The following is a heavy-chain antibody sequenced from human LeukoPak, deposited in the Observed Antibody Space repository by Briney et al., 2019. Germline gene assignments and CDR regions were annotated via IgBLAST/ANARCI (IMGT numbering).Heavy chain of an antibody. CDR1: GFTFSSYS. CDR2: ISSSSSTI. CDR3: ARETGSSSWFGGDAFDI. V-gene: IGHV3-48*02. Sequence: GGSLRLSCAASGFTFSSYSMNWVRQAPGKGLEWVSYISSSSSTIYYADSVKGRFTISRDNAKSSLYLQMNSLRDEDTAVYYCARETGSSSWFGGDAFDIWGRGTMVTVSS. J-gene: IGHJ3*02. D-gene: IGHD6-13*01.